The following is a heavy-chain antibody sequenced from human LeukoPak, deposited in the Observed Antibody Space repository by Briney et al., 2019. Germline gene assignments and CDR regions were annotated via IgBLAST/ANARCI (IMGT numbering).Heavy chain of an antibody. Sequence: PGGSLRLSCAASGFTFSSYAMSWVRQAPGKGLEWVSAISGSGGSTYYADSVKGRFTISRDNSKNTLYLQMNSLRAEDTAVYYCAKMSLGFLEWLSPYYFDYWGQGTLVTVSS. D-gene: IGHD3-3*01. CDR1: GFTFSSYA. CDR2: ISGSGGST. CDR3: AKMSLGFLEWLSPYYFDY. V-gene: IGHV3-23*01. J-gene: IGHJ4*02.